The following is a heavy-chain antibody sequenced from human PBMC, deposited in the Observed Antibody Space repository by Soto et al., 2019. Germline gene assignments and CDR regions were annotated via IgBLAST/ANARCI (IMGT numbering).Heavy chain of an antibody. D-gene: IGHD6-13*01. CDR2: IYPADSDT. CDR3: ARLYSNSPGK. Sequence: GESLKISCTGSGYTFTTDWIAWVRQMPGKGLEWMGIIYPADSDTRYSPSFQGQVTISADRSISTAYLQWSSLKASDTAMYYCARLYSNSPGKWGQGTLVAIAS. J-gene: IGHJ4*02. CDR1: GYTFTTDW. V-gene: IGHV5-51*01.